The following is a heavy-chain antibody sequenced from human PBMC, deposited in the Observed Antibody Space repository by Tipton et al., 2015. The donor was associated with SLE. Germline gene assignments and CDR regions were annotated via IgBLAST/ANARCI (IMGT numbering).Heavy chain of an antibody. CDR3: TRDGGDSSGYYQADY. V-gene: IGHV3-7*01. J-gene: IGHJ4*02. CDR1: GFTFSSYW. CDR2: IKQDGSEK. Sequence: SLRLSCAASGFTFSSYWMNWVRQAPGKGLEWVANIKQDGSEKYYVDSVKGRFTISRDNAKNSLYLQMNSLRAEDTAVYYCTRDGGDSSGYYQADYWGPGALVTVSS. D-gene: IGHD3-22*01.